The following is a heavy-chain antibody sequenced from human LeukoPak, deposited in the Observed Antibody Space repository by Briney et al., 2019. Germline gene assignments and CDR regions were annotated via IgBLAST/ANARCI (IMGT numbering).Heavy chain of an antibody. V-gene: IGHV1-69*06. D-gene: IGHD6-13*01. CDR1: GGTFSSYA. Sequence: SVKVSCKASGGTFSSYAISWVRQAPGQGREWMGGIIPIFGTANYAQKFQGRVTITADKSTSTAYMELSSLRSEDTAVYYCARSIAAAGTWGNYYYYYMDVWGKGTTVTVSS. J-gene: IGHJ6*03. CDR3: ARSIAAAGTWGNYYYYYMDV. CDR2: IIPIFGTA.